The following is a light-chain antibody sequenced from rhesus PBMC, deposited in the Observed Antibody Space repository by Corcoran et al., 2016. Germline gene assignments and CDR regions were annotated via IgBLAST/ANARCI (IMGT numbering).Light chain of an antibody. Sequence: ETVVTQSPATLSLSPGERATLSCRASQSVGSYLAWYQQKLGQAPRLLIYGASSRATGIPARFRGSGSGTDFTLPISSLEPEDVGVYYCQQSSNLFTFGPGTKLDIK. V-gene: IGKV3-24*04. CDR2: GAS. CDR3: QQSSNLFT. J-gene: IGKJ3*01. CDR1: QSVGSY.